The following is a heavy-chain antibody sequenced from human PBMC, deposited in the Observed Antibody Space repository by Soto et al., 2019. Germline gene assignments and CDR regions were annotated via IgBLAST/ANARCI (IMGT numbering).Heavy chain of an antibody. Sequence: QVRLVQSGAEVKKPGASVKVSCKASGYTFTSYGINWVRQAPGQGLEWMGWISTYNGNTNFAQNLQGRVSLTTDTSTSTAYMELRSLRFDDTAIYYCARGITMVRGVQYYYYGMDVWGQGTTVTVSS. J-gene: IGHJ6*02. CDR1: GYTFTSYG. V-gene: IGHV1-18*01. CDR2: ISTYNGNT. D-gene: IGHD3-10*01. CDR3: ARGITMVRGVQYYYYGMDV.